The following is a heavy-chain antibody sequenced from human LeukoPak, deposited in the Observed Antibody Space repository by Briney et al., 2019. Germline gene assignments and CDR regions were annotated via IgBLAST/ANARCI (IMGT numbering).Heavy chain of an antibody. CDR1: GGSFSGYY. CDR2: INHSGST. D-gene: IGHD3-3*01. V-gene: IGHV4-34*01. J-gene: IGHJ4*02. CDR3: ARGGIFGVVFDY. Sequence: KTSETLSLTCAVYGGSFSGYYWSWIRQPPGKGLEWIGEINHSGSTNYNPSLKSRVTISVDTSKNQFSLKLSSVTAADTAVYYCARGGIFGVVFDYWGQGTLVTVSS.